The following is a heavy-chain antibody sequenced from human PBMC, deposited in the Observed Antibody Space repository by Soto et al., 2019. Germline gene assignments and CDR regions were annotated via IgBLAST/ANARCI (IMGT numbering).Heavy chain of an antibody. V-gene: IGHV3-53*01. CDR2: IYSGGST. CDR3: ARMGGAAAGPYYYYGMDV. CDR1: GFTVSSNY. D-gene: IGHD6-13*01. J-gene: IGHJ6*02. Sequence: GGSLSLSCAASGFTVSSNYMSWVRQAPGKGLEWVSVIYSGGSTYYADSVKGRFTISRDNSKNTLYLQMNSLRGEDTAMYYCARMGGAAAGPYYYYGMDVWGQGTTVTVSS.